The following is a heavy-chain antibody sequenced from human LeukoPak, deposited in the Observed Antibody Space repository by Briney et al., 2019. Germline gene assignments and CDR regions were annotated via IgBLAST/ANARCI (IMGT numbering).Heavy chain of an antibody. V-gene: IGHV1-69*06. J-gene: IGHJ4*02. CDR1: GGTFSSYA. Sequence: SVKVSCKASGGTFSSYAISWVRQAPGQGLEWMGGIIPIFGTANYAQKFQGRVTITADKSTSTAYMELSSLRSDDTAVYYCARDAYGEGDFDYWGQGTLVTVSS. CDR2: IIPIFGTA. D-gene: IGHD4-17*01. CDR3: ARDAYGEGDFDY.